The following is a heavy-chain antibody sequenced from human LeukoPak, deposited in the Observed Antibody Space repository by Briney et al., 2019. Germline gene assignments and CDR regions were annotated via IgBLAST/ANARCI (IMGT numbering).Heavy chain of an antibody. D-gene: IGHD3-22*01. CDR3: PLLVIGSDFF. CDR1: GFTFSDYY. J-gene: IGHJ4*02. Sequence: RPGGSLRLSCAASGFTFSDYYMSWIRQAPGKGLEWVSYISSSGSTIYYADSVKGRFTISRDNSKNTLYLQMNSLRAEDTAVYYCPLLVIGSDFFWGQGTLVTVSS. V-gene: IGHV3-11*01. CDR2: ISSSGSTI.